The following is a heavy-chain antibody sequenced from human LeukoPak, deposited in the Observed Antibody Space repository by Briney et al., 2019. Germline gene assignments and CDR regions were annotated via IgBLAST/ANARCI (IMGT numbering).Heavy chain of an antibody. V-gene: IGHV4-34*01. D-gene: IGHD2-2*01. Sequence: PSETLSLTCAVYGGSFSGYYWSWIRQPPGKGLEWIGEINHSGSTNYNPSLKSRVTISVDTSKNQFSLKLSSVTAADTAVYHCARHLVVPAASGLSYYYYMDVWGKGTTVTISS. CDR2: INHSGST. CDR3: ARHLVVPAASGLSYYYYMDV. J-gene: IGHJ6*03. CDR1: GGSFSGYY.